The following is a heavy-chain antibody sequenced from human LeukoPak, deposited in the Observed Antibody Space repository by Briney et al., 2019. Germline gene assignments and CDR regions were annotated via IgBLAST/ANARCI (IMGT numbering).Heavy chain of an antibody. CDR3: ARGGSYCGGDCYPYFDY. J-gene: IGHJ4*02. D-gene: IGHD2-21*02. V-gene: IGHV4-59*01. CDR1: GGSISSYY. Sequence: SETLSLTCPVSGGSISSYYWSWIRQPPGKGLEWIGYIYYSGSTNYNPSLKSRVTISVDTSKNQFSLKLSSVTAADTAVYYCARGGSYCGGDCYPYFDYWGQGTLVTVSS. CDR2: IYYSGST.